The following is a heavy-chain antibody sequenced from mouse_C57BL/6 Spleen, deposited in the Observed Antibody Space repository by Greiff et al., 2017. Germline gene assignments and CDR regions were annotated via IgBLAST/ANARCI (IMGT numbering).Heavy chain of an antibody. CDR2: INPYNGGT. V-gene: IGHV1-19*01. J-gene: IGHJ4*01. CDR3: ARADYYGSSPYYYAMDY. Sequence: VQLKQSGPVLVKPGASVKMSCKASGYTFTDYYMNWVKQSHGKSLEWIGVINPYNGGTSYNQKFKGKATLTVDKSSSTAYMELNSLTSEDSAVYYCARADYYGSSPYYYAMDYWGQGTSVTVSS. CDR1: GYTFTDYY. D-gene: IGHD1-1*01.